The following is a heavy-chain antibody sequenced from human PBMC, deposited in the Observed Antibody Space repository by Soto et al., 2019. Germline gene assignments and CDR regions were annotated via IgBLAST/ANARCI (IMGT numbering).Heavy chain of an antibody. J-gene: IGHJ4*02. CDR2: IYHSGST. CDR3: ARAYSSSSVSSEYYFDY. V-gene: IGHV4-4*02. CDR1: GGSISSSNW. Sequence: LSLTCAVSGGSISSSNWWSWVRRPPGKGLEWIGEIYHSGSTNYNPSLKSRVTISVDKSKNQFSLKLSSVTAADTAVYYCARAYSSSSVSSEYYFDYWGQGTLVTVSS. D-gene: IGHD6-6*01.